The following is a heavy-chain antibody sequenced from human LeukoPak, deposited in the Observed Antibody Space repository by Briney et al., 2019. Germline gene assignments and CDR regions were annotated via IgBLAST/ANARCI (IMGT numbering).Heavy chain of an antibody. CDR2: INPIGGTT. D-gene: IGHD2-2*01. J-gene: IGHJ4*02. CDR1: GYTFTSYY. Sequence: ASAKVSCKASGYTFTSYYIHWVRQAPGQGLEWMGIINPIGGTTDYAQKFQGRVAMTRDTSISTAYMELSRLRSDDTAVYYCARRYCSSTSCRNFDYRGQGTLVTVSS. CDR3: ARRYCSSTSCRNFDY. V-gene: IGHV1-46*01.